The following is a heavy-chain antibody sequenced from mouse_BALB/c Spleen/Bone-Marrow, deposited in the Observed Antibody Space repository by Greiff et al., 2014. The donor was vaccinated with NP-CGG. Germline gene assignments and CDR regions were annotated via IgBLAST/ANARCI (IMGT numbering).Heavy chain of an antibody. V-gene: IGHV1-80*01. Sequence: VQLQQSGAELVRPGSSVKISCKAFGYAFSVYWMNWVKQRPGQGLEWIGQIYPGDGDTNYNGKFEGRATLTADKSSNTAYMQLSSLTSEDSAVYFCARGGISVDYWGQGTTLTVSS. CDR3: ARGGISVDY. CDR2: IYPGDGDT. J-gene: IGHJ2*01. CDR1: GYAFSVYW.